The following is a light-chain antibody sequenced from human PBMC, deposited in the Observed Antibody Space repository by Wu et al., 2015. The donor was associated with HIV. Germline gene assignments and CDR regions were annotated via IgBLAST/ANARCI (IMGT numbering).Light chain of an antibody. CDR3: LTVLYFPSH. CDR1: QVISNA. Sequence: ATQLTQSPSSLSASVGDTVTLTCRSSQVISNALAWYQQKPGFPPKLLIYDATNLHSGVPARFSGNKSGTDFSLTISSLRPEDFATYYCLTVLYFPSHFGQGPAGHQ. J-gene: IGKJ2*01. V-gene: IGKV1-13*02. CDR2: DAT.